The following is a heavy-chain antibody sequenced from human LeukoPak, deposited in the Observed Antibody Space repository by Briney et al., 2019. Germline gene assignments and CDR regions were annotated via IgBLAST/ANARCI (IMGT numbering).Heavy chain of an antibody. D-gene: IGHD5-18*01. CDR1: GFSFSDYY. V-gene: IGHV3-11*04. J-gene: IGHJ6*03. CDR3: ARAGYSYPYYYYYYMDV. Sequence: GGSLRLSCAASGFSFSDYYMSWIRQAPGKGLEWVSYITSSGSTIYYADSVKGRFTISRDNAKNSLYLQMNSLRAEDTAVYYCARAGYSYPYYYYYYMDVWGKGTTVTVSS. CDR2: ITSSGSTI.